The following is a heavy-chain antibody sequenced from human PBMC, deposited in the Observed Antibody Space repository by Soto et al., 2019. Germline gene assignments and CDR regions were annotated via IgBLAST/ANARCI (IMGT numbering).Heavy chain of an antibody. CDR2: ISYDGGNK. Sequence: QVQLVESGGGVVQPGRSLRLSCAASGFTFSTYDMHWVRQAPGKGLEWVALISYDGGNKYYADSVKGRFTISRDNSKNTVYLQMNSLRPDDTAVYHCAQPNGAQYCDYFDYWGQGILVTVSS. V-gene: IGHV3-30-3*01. D-gene: IGHD3-16*01. CDR3: AQPNGAQYCDYFDY. CDR1: GFTFSTYD. J-gene: IGHJ4*02.